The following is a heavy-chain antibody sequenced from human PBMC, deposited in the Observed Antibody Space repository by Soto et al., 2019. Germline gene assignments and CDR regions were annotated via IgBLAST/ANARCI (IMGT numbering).Heavy chain of an antibody. CDR3: AAGPDCSGGSCYLLKGMDV. D-gene: IGHD2-15*01. V-gene: IGHV1-58*01. J-gene: IGHJ6*02. CDR1: GFTFTRAA. CDR2: IVVGSGNT. Sequence: SVKVSCKASGFTFTRAAVQWVRQARGQRLERIGWIVVGSGNTNYAQKFQERVTITRDMSTSTAYMELSSLRSEDTAVYYCAAGPDCSGGSCYLLKGMDVWGQGTTVTVSS.